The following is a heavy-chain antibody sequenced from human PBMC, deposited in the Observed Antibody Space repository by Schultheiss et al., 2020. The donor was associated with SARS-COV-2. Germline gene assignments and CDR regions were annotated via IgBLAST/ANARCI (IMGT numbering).Heavy chain of an antibody. CDR3: VRETTGIVRSRYYSYMDV. D-gene: IGHD1-1*01. CDR2: INGDGSAT. Sequence: GESLKISCAASGFTVSSNYMSWVRQAPGKGLVWVSHINGDGSATNYADSVKGRLTISRDNAKNTVYLQMNSLRAEDTAVYYCVRETTGIVRSRYYSYMDVWGKGTTVTVSS. J-gene: IGHJ6*03. CDR1: GFTVSSNY. V-gene: IGHV3-74*01.